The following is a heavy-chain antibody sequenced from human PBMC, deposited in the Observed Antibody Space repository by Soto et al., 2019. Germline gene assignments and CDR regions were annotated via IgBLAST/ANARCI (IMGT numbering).Heavy chain of an antibody. CDR2: ISAYNGNT. V-gene: IGHV1-18*01. D-gene: IGHD3-10*01. CDR1: GYTFTSYG. Sequence: ASVKVSCKASGYTFTSYGISWVRQAPGQGLEWMGWISAYNGNTNYAQKLQGRVTMTTDTSTSTVYMELRSLRSDDTAVYYCARGRGTMVRGDFDYWGQGTLVTVSS. J-gene: IGHJ4*02. CDR3: ARGRGTMVRGDFDY.